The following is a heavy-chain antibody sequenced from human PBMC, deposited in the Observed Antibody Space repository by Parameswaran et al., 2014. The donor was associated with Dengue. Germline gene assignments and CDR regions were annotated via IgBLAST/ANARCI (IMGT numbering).Heavy chain of an antibody. CDR3: ARPYSSSWYFDY. D-gene: IGHD6-13*01. J-gene: IGHJ4*02. V-gene: IGHV4-39*01. Sequence: WIRQPPGKGLEWIGSIYYSGSTYYNPSLKSRVTISVDTSKNQFSLKLSSVTAADTAVYYCARPYSSSWYFDYWGQGTLVTVSS. CDR2: IYYSGST.